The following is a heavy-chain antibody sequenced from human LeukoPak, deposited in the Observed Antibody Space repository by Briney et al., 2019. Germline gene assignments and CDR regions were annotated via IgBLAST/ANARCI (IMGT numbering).Heavy chain of an antibody. CDR3: ARDFEYYFDY. CDR1: GGSISSYY. CDR2: IYYSGST. J-gene: IGHJ4*02. Sequence: SETLSLTCTVSGGSISSYYWSWLRQPPGKGLEWIGYIYYSGSTNYNPSPKSRVTISVDTSKNQFSLKLSSVTAADPAVYYCARDFEYYFDYWGQGTLVTVSS. V-gene: IGHV4-59*01.